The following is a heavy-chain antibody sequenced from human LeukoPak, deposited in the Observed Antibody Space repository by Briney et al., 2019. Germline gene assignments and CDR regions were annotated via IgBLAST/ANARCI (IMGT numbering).Heavy chain of an antibody. V-gene: IGHV3-7*01. CDR2: IKQDGSEK. J-gene: IGHJ4*02. CDR3: ARDGESGSYFFSY. D-gene: IGHD1-26*01. Sequence: PGGSLRLSCAASGFTFSDYYMSWIRQAPGKGLEWVANIKQDGSEKYYVDSVKGRFTISRDNAKNSLYLQMNSLRAEDTAVYYCARDGESGSYFFSYWGQGTLVTVSS. CDR1: GFTFSDYY.